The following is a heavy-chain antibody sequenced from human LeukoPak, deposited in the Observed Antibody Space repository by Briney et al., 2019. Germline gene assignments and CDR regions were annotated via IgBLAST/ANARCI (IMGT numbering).Heavy chain of an antibody. Sequence: SSQTLSLTCTVSGGSISSGSYYWSWIRQPAGRGLEWIGRIYTSGSTNYNPSLKSRVTISVDTSKNQFSLKLSSVTAADTAVYYCARDTLITGYSSGWYMDYWGQGTLVTVSS. CDR1: GGSISSGSYY. D-gene: IGHD6-19*01. J-gene: IGHJ4*02. CDR3: ARDTLITGYSSGWYMDY. V-gene: IGHV4-61*02. CDR2: IYTSGST.